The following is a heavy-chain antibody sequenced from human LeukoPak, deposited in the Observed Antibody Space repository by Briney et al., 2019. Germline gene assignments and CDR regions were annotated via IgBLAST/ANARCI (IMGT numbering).Heavy chain of an antibody. CDR2: IYYSRIT. J-gene: IGHJ4*02. D-gene: IGHD6-19*01. Sequence: SETLSLTCTVSGDSISNSNYYWAWIRQPPGKGLEWVGTIYYSRITYYNPSHKSRVAISADTSKNQFSLRLTSVTAADTAMYYCARPAVAGTPFEYWGQGTPVTVSS. CDR3: ARPAVAGTPFEY. V-gene: IGHV4-39*01. CDR1: GDSISNSNYY.